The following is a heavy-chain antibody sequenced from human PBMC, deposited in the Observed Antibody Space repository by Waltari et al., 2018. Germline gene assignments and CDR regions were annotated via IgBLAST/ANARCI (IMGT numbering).Heavy chain of an antibody. Sequence: QVQLVESGGGVVHPGMSLSLSCAASGFTFRSSGLHWVPQAPGKGLEWVAVIWYDGSNKYYADSVKGRFTISRDNSKNTLYLQMNSLRAEDTAVYYCATAAAGPNYFDYWGQGTLVTVSS. V-gene: IGHV3-33*01. CDR2: IWYDGSNK. CDR1: GFTFRSSG. CDR3: ATAAAGPNYFDY. D-gene: IGHD6-13*01. J-gene: IGHJ4*02.